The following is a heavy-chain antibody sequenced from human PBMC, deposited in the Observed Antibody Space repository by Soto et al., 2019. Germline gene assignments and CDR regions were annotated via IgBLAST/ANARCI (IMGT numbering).Heavy chain of an antibody. V-gene: IGHV4-31*03. CDR1: GASISSDPYY. D-gene: IGHD4-17*01. Sequence: QVQLQESGPGLVKPSQTLSLTCTVSGASISSDPYYWSWIRQHPGKGLEWIGYIYYSGNTYYNPSLKSRLIISVDTSKNQRSLKLSSVTAADTAVYYCAKSYGPTDTWFDPWCQGTLVTVSS. CDR3: AKSYGPTDTWFDP. J-gene: IGHJ5*02. CDR2: IYYSGNT.